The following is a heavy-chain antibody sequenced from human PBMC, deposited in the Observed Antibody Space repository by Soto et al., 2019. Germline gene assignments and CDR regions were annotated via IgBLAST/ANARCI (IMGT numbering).Heavy chain of an antibody. D-gene: IGHD6-13*01. V-gene: IGHV1-46*03. Sequence: QVQLVQSGAEVKKPGASGKVYCKAYGYTFTSYYMHWVRHAPGQGIEWMGRINPSGGSTSYAQKLQGRVTMTRDTSTSTVYMELSSLRSEDTAVYYGARGRHSSSWDDYWGQGTLVNVSS. CDR3: ARGRHSSSWDDY. CDR1: GYTFTSYY. J-gene: IGHJ4*02. CDR2: INPSGGST.